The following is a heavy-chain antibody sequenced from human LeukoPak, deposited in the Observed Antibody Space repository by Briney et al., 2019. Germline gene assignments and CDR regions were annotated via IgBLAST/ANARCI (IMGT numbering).Heavy chain of an antibody. J-gene: IGHJ4*02. CDR1: GFTFSSYA. D-gene: IGHD6-19*01. Sequence: GGSLRLSCAASGFTFSSYAMSWVRQAPGKGLEWVSAISGRGGSTYYADSVKGRFTISRDNSKNTLYLQMNSLRAEDTAVYYCARVAPLYLYSSGWWGFDYWGQGTLVTVSS. V-gene: IGHV3-23*01. CDR2: ISGRGGST. CDR3: ARVAPLYLYSSGWWGFDY.